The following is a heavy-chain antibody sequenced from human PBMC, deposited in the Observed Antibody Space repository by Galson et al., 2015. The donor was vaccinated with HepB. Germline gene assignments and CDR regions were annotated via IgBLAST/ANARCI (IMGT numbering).Heavy chain of an antibody. Sequence: SLSLSCAASGFTFSSYGMYWVRPAPGKGLEWVAVITYDGSNKYYEDSVKGRFTIARDNSKNTLYLQMNSLRAEDTAVYYCAKVPPTYYDFWSGPDYYGMDVWGQGTTVTVSS. CDR2: ITYDGSNK. J-gene: IGHJ6*02. D-gene: IGHD3-3*01. CDR3: AKVPPTYYDFWSGPDYYGMDV. CDR1: GFTFSSYG. V-gene: IGHV3-30*18.